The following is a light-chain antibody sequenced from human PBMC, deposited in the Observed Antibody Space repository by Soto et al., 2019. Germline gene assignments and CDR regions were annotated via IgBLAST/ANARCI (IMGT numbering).Light chain of an antibody. Sequence: DIQMTQSPSSLSASVGDRATITCLARQSLSSNLNWYQQKPGKAPKLLIYAASSLQSGVPSRFSGSGSGTDCTLTIRRRQPEDFATYYCQQRYSTPPTFGQGTNVDIK. V-gene: IGKV1-39*01. CDR2: AAS. J-gene: IGKJ1*01. CDR3: QQRYSTPPT. CDR1: QSLSSN.